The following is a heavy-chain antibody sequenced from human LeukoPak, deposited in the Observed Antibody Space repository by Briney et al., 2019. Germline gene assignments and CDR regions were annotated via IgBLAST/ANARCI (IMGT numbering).Heavy chain of an antibody. CDR3: ARGDWGSYFDY. CDR2: IYYSGST. J-gene: IGHJ4*02. D-gene: IGHD3-16*01. Sequence: SQTLSLTCTVSGGSISSGSYYWSWIRQPAGKGLEWIGYIYYSGSTYYNPSLKSRVTISVDTSKNQFSLKLSSVTAADTAVYYCARGDWGSYFDYWGQGTLVTVSS. CDR1: GGSISSGSYY. V-gene: IGHV4-30-4*08.